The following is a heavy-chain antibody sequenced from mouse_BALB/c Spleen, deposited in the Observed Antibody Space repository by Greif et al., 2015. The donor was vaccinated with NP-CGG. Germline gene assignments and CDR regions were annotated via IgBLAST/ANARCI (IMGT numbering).Heavy chain of an antibody. V-gene: IGHV1-80*01. J-gene: IGHJ4*01. Sequence: QVQLQQSGAELVRPGSSVKISCKASGYAFSSYWMNWVKQRPGQGLEWIGQIYPGDGDTNYNGKFKGKATLTADKSSSTAYIQLRSLTSEDSVVYFCARYDYDCDAMDYWGQGTSVTVSS. CDR1: GYAFSSYW. CDR3: ARYDYDCDAMDY. D-gene: IGHD2-4*01. CDR2: IYPGDGDT.